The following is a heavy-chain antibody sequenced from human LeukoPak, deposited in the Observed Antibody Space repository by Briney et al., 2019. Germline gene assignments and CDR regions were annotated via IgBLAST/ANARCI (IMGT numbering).Heavy chain of an antibody. J-gene: IGHJ6*02. V-gene: IGHV3-7*01. CDR3: ARSSYYDFWSGYLTPHYYYYYGMDV. D-gene: IGHD3-3*01. Sequence: PGGSLRLSCAASGFTFSSYWMSWVRQAPGKGLEWVANIKQDGSEKYYVDSVKGRFTISRDSAKNSLYLQMNSLRAEDTAVYYCARSSYYDFWSGYLTPHYYYYYGMDVWGQGTTVTVSS. CDR1: GFTFSSYW. CDR2: IKQDGSEK.